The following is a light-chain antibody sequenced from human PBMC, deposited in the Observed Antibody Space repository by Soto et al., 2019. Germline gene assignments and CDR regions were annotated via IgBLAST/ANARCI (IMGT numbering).Light chain of an antibody. CDR2: GAS. V-gene: IGKV1-39*01. J-gene: IGKJ1*01. Sequence: DIQMTQSPSSLPASVGDSVTITCRASQAINKYLNWYQHKAGQAPKLLIYGASSLHKGVPARFRGSGAATFFTLTISSLQPEDFATYYCQQSYTTPGTFGRGTTVEIK. CDR3: QQSYTTPGT. CDR1: QAINKY.